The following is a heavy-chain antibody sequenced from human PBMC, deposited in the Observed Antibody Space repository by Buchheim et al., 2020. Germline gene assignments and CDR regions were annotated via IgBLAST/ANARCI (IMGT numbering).Heavy chain of an antibody. CDR3: AKALYSSSSYFDY. J-gene: IGHJ4*02. V-gene: IGHV3-30*18. CDR1: GFTFSSYG. Sequence: QVQLVESGGGVVQPGRSLRLSCAASGFTFSSYGMHWVRQAPGKGLEWVAVISYDGSNKYYADSVKGRFTISRDNSKNTLYLQMNSLRAEDTAVYYCAKALYSSSSYFDYWGQGTL. CDR2: ISYDGSNK. D-gene: IGHD6-13*01.